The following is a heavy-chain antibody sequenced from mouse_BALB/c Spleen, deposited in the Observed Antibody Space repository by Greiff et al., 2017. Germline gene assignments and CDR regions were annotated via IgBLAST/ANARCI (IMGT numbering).Heavy chain of an antibody. CDR3: ARFYDYDDGFDY. CDR2: ISSGGST. D-gene: IGHD2-4*01. Sequence: EVQVVESGGGLVKPGGSLKLSCAASGFTFSSYAMSWVRQTPEKRLEWVASISSGGSTYYPDSVKGRFTISRDNARNILYLQMSSLRSEDTAMYYCARFYDYDDGFDYWGQGTTLTVSS. J-gene: IGHJ2*01. V-gene: IGHV5-6-5*01. CDR1: GFTFSSYA.